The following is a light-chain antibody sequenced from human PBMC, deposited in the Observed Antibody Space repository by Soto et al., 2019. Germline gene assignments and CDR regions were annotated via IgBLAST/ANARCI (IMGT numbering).Light chain of an antibody. V-gene: IGKV1-39*01. CDR3: QQSYSTPT. CDR1: QSISTY. J-gene: IGKJ3*01. CDR2: GAS. Sequence: DIQMTQSPSSLSASVGDRVTITCRASQSISTYLTWYQQKPGKAPELLIYGASTLQSGVPSRFSGSGSGTDFTLTISRLQPEDVATYYCQQSYSTPTFGPGTKVDIK.